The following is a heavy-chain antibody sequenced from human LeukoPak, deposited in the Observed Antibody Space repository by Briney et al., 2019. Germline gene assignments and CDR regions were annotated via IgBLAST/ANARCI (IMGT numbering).Heavy chain of an antibody. Sequence: PGGSLRLSCAASGFTFSSYWINWVRQAPGKGLEWVANINQDGSEKYYVDSVKGRFTISRDNAKNSLYLQMNSLRGEDTAVYYCAKDAEGPLDYWGQGTLVTVSS. V-gene: IGHV3-7*05. CDR3: AKDAEGPLDY. CDR2: INQDGSEK. J-gene: IGHJ4*02. CDR1: GFTFSSYW. D-gene: IGHD1-14*01.